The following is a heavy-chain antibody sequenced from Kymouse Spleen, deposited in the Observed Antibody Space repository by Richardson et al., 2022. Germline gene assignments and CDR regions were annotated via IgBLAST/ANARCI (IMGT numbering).Heavy chain of an antibody. CDR2: IYYSGST. CDR3: AREGIFGVAPNWFDP. J-gene: IGHJ5*02. CDR1: GGSISSGGYY. Sequence: QVQLQESGPGLVKPSQTLSLTCTVSGGSISSGGYYWSWIRQHPGKGLEWIGYIYYSGSTYYNPSLKSRVTISVDTSKNQFSLKLSSVTAADTAVYYCAREGIFGVAPNWFDPWGQGTLVTVSS. D-gene: IGHD3-3*01. V-gene: IGHV4-31*03.